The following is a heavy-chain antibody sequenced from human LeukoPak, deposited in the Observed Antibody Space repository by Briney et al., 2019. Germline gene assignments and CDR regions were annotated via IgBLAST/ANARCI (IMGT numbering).Heavy chain of an antibody. Sequence: ASVKVSCKASGYTFTSYAMHWVRQAPGQRLEWMGWINAGNGNTKYSQKFQGRVTITRDTSASTAYMELSSLRSEDTAVYYCATMKAYYDFWGGGYYYYMDVWGKGTTVTVSS. V-gene: IGHV1-3*01. J-gene: IGHJ6*03. CDR2: INAGNGNT. CDR1: GYTFTSYA. D-gene: IGHD3-3*01. CDR3: ATMKAYYDFWGGGYYYYMDV.